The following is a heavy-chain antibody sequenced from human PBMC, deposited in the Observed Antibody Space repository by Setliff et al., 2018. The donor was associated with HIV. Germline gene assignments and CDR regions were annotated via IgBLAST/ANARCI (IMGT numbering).Heavy chain of an antibody. Sequence: GESLKISCAASGFTFSSYSMNWVRQAPGKGLEWVSFISGNSGAVTYADSVKGRFTISRDTSKDTLYLQMNSLRAEDTAVYYCARVVGVAPYYYMDVWGKGTTVTVSS. CDR1: GFTFSSYS. J-gene: IGHJ6*03. D-gene: IGHD2-15*01. V-gene: IGHV3-48*01. CDR3: ARVVGVAPYYYMDV. CDR2: ISGNSGAV.